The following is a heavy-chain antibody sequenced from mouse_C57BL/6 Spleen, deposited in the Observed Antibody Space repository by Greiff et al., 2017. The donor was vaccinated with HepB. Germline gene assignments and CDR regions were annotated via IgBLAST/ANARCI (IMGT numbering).Heavy chain of an antibody. CDR1: GYTFTSYW. D-gene: IGHD2-5*01. J-gene: IGHJ1*03. V-gene: IGHV1-64*01. CDR3: ARGSYSNHWYFDV. Sequence: VQLQQPGAELVKPGASVKLSCKASGYTFTSYWMHWVKQRPGQGLEWIGMIHPNSGSTNYNEKFKSKATLTVDKSSSTAYMQLSSLTSEDSAVYYCARGSYSNHWYFDVWGTGTTVTVSS. CDR2: IHPNSGST.